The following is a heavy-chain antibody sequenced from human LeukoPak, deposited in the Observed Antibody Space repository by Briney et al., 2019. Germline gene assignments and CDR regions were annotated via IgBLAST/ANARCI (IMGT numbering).Heavy chain of an antibody. D-gene: IGHD6-13*01. CDR2: ISRNGAAT. J-gene: IGHJ4*02. V-gene: IGHV3-43*01. Sequence: GGSLRLSCEASGLTFGDYTMHWVRQAPGKGLEWVSFISRNGAATKYADSVRGRFTISRDNTKNTLYLQMNTLRAEDTAVYYCVAAGTFDYWGQGALVTVSS. CDR1: GLTFGDYT. CDR3: VAAGTFDY.